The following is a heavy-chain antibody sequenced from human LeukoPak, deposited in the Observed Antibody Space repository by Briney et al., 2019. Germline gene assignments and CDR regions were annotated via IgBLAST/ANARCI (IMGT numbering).Heavy chain of an antibody. D-gene: IGHD2-15*01. J-gene: IGHJ1*01. CDR1: GFSISRYW. V-gene: IGHV3-7*01. Sequence: GGSLRLSCAASGFSISRYWMTWVRQAPGKGLEWVGNIQYDGNVKHYVDSVRGRFTISRDNAKNSVYLQMNSLRAEDSAVYFCGKQCSGGTWPEHWGQGTQVTVSS. CDR2: IQYDGNVK. CDR3: GKQCSGGTWPEH.